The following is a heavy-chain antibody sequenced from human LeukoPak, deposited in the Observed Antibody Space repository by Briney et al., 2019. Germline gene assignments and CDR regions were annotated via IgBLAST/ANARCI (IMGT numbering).Heavy chain of an antibody. D-gene: IGHD5-12*01. CDR2: ISWDGGST. Sequence: GGSLRLSCAASGFTFDDYATHWVRQAPGKGLEWVSLISWDGGSTYYADSVKGRFTISRDNSKNSLYLQMNSLRAEDTALYYCARGGGGSFASHCYDYWGQGTLVTVSS. CDR3: ARGGGGSFASHCYDY. V-gene: IGHV3-43D*04. CDR1: GFTFDDYA. J-gene: IGHJ4*02.